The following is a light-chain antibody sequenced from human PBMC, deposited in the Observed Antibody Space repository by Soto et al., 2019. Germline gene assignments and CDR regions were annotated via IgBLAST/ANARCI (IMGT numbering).Light chain of an antibody. V-gene: IGKV3-20*01. CDR2: DAS. Sequence: VFTQSPGTLSLSHGERATLSCRASQTVRNNYLAWYQQKPGQAPRLLIYDASSRATGIPDRSSGGGSGTDFTLTISRLEPEDFAVYYCQQLSSYPLTFGGGTKVAI. J-gene: IGKJ4*01. CDR1: QTVRNNY. CDR3: QQLSSYPLT.